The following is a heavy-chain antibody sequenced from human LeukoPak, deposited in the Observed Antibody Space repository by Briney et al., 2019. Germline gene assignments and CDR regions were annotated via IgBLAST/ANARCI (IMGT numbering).Heavy chain of an antibody. J-gene: IGHJ6*02. Sequence: SETLSLTCTVSGGSISSYYWSWIRQPPGKGLEGIGDIYDSRSTNYNPTLNSRVTISVDTSKNQFSLKLSSVTAADTAVYYCARIRHSGIDYYYGMDVWGQGTTVTVSS. D-gene: IGHD3-10*01. CDR1: GGSISSYY. V-gene: IGHV4-59*01. CDR3: ARIRHSGIDYYYGMDV. CDR2: IYDSRST.